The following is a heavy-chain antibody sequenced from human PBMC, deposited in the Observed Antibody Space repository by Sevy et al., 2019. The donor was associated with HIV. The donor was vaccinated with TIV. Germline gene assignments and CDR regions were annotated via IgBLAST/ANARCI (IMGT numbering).Heavy chain of an antibody. D-gene: IGHD3-3*01. V-gene: IGHV4-59*01. CDR3: ARDPITIFGVVKGGMDV. CDR2: IYYSGST. CDR1: GGSISSYY. J-gene: IGHJ6*02. Sequence: SETLSLTCTVSGGSISSYYWSWIRQPPGKGLEWIGYIYYSGSTNYNPSLKSRVTISVDTSKNQFSLKLSSVTAADTAVYYCARDPITIFGVVKGGMDVWVQGTTVTVSS.